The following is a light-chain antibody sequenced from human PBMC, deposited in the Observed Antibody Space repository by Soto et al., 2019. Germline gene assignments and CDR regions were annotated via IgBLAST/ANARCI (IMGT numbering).Light chain of an antibody. V-gene: IGKV3-11*01. CDR2: DAS. CDR1: QSVSRY. Sequence: EVVLTQSPATLSLSPGERATLSCRASQSVSRYLAWYQQKPGQAPRLLIYDASNRAPGIPARFSGSGSGTDFTLTISSLEAEDFAVYYCQQRYNWPPITFGQGTRLEIK. CDR3: QQRYNWPPIT. J-gene: IGKJ5*01.